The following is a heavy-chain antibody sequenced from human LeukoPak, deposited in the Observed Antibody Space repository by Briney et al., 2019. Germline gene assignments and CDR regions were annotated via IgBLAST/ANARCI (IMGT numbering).Heavy chain of an antibody. CDR2: ISGSGATT. V-gene: IGHV3-23*01. D-gene: IGHD3-10*01. J-gene: IGHJ4*02. CDR1: GFTFNSCA. Sequence: PSGGSLRLSCAASGFTFNSCAMSWVRQAPGKGLEWVSAISGSGATTYYADSVKGRFTISRDNTKSTLYLRMNSLRAEDTAVYYCAKDRQGYGSGSYLYFDNWGQGTLVTVSS. CDR3: AKDRQGYGSGSYLYFDN.